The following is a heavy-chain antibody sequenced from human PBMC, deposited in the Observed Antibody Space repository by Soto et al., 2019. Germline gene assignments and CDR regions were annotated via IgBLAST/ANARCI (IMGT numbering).Heavy chain of an antibody. D-gene: IGHD4-17*01. V-gene: IGHV4-59*01. CDR3: ARGYSWYGDHGFDY. J-gene: IGHJ4*02. Sequence: KTSETLSLTCTVSGGSISSYYGSWIRQPPGKGLEWIGYIYYSGSTNYNPSLKSRVTISVDTSKNHFSLKLSSVTAADTAVYYCARGYSWYGDHGFDYWGQGTLVTVSS. CDR1: GGSISSYY. CDR2: IYYSGST.